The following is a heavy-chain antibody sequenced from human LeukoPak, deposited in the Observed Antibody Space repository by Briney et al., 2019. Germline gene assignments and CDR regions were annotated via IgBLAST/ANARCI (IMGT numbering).Heavy chain of an antibody. CDR2: INPDDGST. Sequence: GGSLRLSCAASGFTFRKYWLHWVRQAPGKGLVWVSRINPDDGSTSYADSVKGRFTISRDNSKNTLYLQMDSLRAEDTAIYYCADFGSGSYCFDYWGQGTLVTVSS. CDR1: GFTFRKYW. D-gene: IGHD3-10*01. J-gene: IGHJ4*02. V-gene: IGHV3-74*01. CDR3: ADFGSGSYCFDY.